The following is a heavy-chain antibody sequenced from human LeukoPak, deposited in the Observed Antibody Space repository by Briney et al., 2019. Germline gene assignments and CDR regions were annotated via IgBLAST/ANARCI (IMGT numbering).Heavy chain of an antibody. J-gene: IGHJ4*02. CDR2: IYYSGST. D-gene: IGHD4-17*01. V-gene: IGHV4-59*01. Sequence: NTSETLSLTCTVSGGSISSYYWSWIRQPPGKGLEWIGYIYYSGSTNYNPSLKSRVTISVDTSKNQFSLKLSSVTAADTAVYYCARAGSTVTPPGYWGQGTLVTVSS. CDR3: ARAGSTVTPPGY. CDR1: GGSISSYY.